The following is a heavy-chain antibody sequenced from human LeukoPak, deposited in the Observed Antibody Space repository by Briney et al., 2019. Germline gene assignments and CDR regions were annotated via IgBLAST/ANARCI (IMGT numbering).Heavy chain of an antibody. Sequence: SETLSLTCTVSGGSISSYYWSWIRQPPGKGLEWIGYIYYSGSTNYNPSLKSRVTISVDTSKNQFSLKLSSVTAADTAVYYCARAPPLRYSPDAFDIWGQGTMVTVSS. V-gene: IGHV4-59*01. CDR3: ARAPPLRYSPDAFDI. J-gene: IGHJ3*02. CDR1: GGSISSYY. CDR2: IYYSGST. D-gene: IGHD3-9*01.